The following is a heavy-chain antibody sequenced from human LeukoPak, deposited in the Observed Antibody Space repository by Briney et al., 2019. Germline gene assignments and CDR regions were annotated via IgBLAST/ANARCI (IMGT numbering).Heavy chain of an antibody. D-gene: IGHD3-3*01. CDR1: GFTFSSYE. V-gene: IGHV3-48*03. Sequence: GGSLRLSCAASGFTFSSYEMNWVRQAPGKGLEWVSYISSSGSTIYYADPVKGRFTISRDNAKNSLYLQMNSLRAEDTAVYYSARGDYDFWSGYYRNYGMDVWGQGTTVTVSS. J-gene: IGHJ6*02. CDR3: ARGDYDFWSGYYRNYGMDV. CDR2: ISSSGSTI.